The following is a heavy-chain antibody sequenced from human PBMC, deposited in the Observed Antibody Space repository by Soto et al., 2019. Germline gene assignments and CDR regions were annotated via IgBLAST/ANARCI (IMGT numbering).Heavy chain of an antibody. CDR3: ARDGCSGGSCPLGYYYYMDV. J-gene: IGHJ6*03. V-gene: IGHV3-64*01. D-gene: IGHD2-15*01. Sequence: GGSLRLSCAASGFTFSSYAMHWVRQAPGKGLEYVSAISSNGGSTYYANSVMGRFTISRDNSKNTLYLQMGSLRAEDMAVYYCARDGCSGGSCPLGYYYYMDVWGKGTTVTVSS. CDR2: ISSNGGST. CDR1: GFTFSSYA.